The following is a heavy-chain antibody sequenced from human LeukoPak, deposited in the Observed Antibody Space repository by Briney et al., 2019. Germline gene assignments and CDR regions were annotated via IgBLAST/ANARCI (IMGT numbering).Heavy chain of an antibody. CDR2: INSDGSST. Sequence: GGSLRLSCAASGFTFSSYWMHWVRQAPGKGLGWVSRINSDGSSTSYADSVKGRFTISRDNAKNSLYLQMNSLRAEDTAVYYCARDRGYYDSSGYESTRLDAFDIWGQGTMVTVSS. CDR1: GFTFSSYW. D-gene: IGHD3-22*01. V-gene: IGHV3-74*01. CDR3: ARDRGYYDSSGYESTRLDAFDI. J-gene: IGHJ3*02.